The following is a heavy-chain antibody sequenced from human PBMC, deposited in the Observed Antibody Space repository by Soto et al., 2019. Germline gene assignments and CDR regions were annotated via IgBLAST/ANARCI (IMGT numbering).Heavy chain of an antibody. CDR1: GFTFDDYT. D-gene: IGHD2-15*01. CDR3: AKDVGRHCSGGIFYSMDV. J-gene: IGHJ6*02. CDR2: ISWDGGST. Sequence: GGSLRLSCAASGFTFDDYTMHWVRQAPGKGLEWVSLISWDGGSTYYADSVKGRFTISRDNSKNSLYLQMNSLRTEDTALYYCAKDVGRHCSGGIFYSMDVGGQGTTVTVSS. V-gene: IGHV3-43*01.